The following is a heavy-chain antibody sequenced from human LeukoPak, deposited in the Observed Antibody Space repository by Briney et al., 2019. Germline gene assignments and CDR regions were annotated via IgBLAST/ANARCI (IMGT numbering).Heavy chain of an antibody. D-gene: IGHD3-10*01. V-gene: IGHV5-51*01. CDR2: IYPGDSDT. J-gene: IGHJ4*02. Sequence: GESLKISCKGSGYSFTSYWIGWVRQMPGKGLEWMGIIYPGDSDTRYSPSFKGQVTISADNSISTAYLQWSSLKASDTAMYYCARHRFGELGKKYFDYWGQGTLVSVSS. CDR1: GYSFTSYW. CDR3: ARHRFGELGKKYFDY.